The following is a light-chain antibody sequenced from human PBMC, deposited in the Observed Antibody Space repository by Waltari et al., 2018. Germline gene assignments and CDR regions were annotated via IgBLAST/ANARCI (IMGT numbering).Light chain of an antibody. CDR1: PSVARNY. CDR2: GAS. J-gene: IGKJ1*01. Sequence: EIVLTQSPGTLSLSPGERATLSCRAGPSVARNYLNWYQQKPGQAPRLLIYGASSRATGIPDRFSGSGSGTDFTLTISRLEPDDFAVYYCQVYDMSPSWTFGQGTRVEIK. CDR3: QVYDMSPSWT. V-gene: IGKV3-20*01.